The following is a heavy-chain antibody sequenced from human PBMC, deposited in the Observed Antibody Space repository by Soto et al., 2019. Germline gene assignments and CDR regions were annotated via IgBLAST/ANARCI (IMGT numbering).Heavy chain of an antibody. CDR2: ISSSSSYI. J-gene: IGHJ4*02. CDR3: ARAMGYCSSTRCSNYFDY. Sequence: GGSLRLSCAASGFTFSGYSMNWVRQAPGKGLEWVSSISSSSSYIYYADSVKGRFTISRDNAKNSLYLQMNSLRAEDTAVYYCARAMGYCSSTRCSNYFDYWGQGTLVTVYS. D-gene: IGHD2-2*01. V-gene: IGHV3-21*01. CDR1: GFTFSGYS.